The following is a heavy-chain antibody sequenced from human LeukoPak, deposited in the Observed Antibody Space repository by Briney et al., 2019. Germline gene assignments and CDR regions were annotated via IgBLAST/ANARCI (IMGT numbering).Heavy chain of an antibody. J-gene: IGHJ4*02. CDR2: ISAYNGNT. CDR3: ARGTFGVGATAKD. D-gene: IGHD1-26*01. Sequence: GASVKVSCKASGGTFSSYAISWVRQAPGQGLEWMGWISAYNGNTNYAQKLQGRVTMTTDTSTSTAYMELRSLRSDDTAVYYCARGTFGVGATAKDWGQGTLVIVSS. CDR1: GGTFSSYA. V-gene: IGHV1-18*01.